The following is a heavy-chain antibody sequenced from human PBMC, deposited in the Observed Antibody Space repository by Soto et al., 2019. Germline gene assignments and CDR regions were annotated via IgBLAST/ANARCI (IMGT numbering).Heavy chain of an antibody. D-gene: IGHD3-3*01. V-gene: IGHV4-59*01. CDR3: ARDLTQYYDFWSGYLTPGMDV. CDR1: GGSISSYY. J-gene: IGHJ6*02. Sequence: NPSETLSLTCTVSGGSISSYYWSWIRQPPGKGLEWIGYIYYSGSTNYNPSLKSRVTISVDTSKNQFSLKLSSVTAADTAVYYCARDLTQYYDFWSGYLTPGMDVWGQGTTVTVSS. CDR2: IYYSGST.